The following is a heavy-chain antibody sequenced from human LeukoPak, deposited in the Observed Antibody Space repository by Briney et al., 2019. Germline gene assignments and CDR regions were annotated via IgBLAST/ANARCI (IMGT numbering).Heavy chain of an antibody. CDR2: IIPIFGTA. CDR1: GGTFSSYA. Sequence: SVKVSCKASGGTFSSYAISWVRQAPGQGLEWMGGIIPIFGTANYAQKLQGRVTMTTDTSTSTAYMELRSLRSDDTAVYYCARALVGATGGPGDCWGQGTLVTVSS. CDR3: ARALVGATGGPGDC. D-gene: IGHD1-26*01. V-gene: IGHV1-69*05. J-gene: IGHJ4*02.